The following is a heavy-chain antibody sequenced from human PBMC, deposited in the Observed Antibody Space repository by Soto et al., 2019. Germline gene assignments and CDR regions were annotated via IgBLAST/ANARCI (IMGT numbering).Heavy chain of an antibody. J-gene: IGHJ4*03. CDR1: GFTFSNYA. D-gene: IGHD6-19*01. CDR2: INNSGGTT. V-gene: IGHV3-23*01. Sequence: GGSLRLSCVVSGFTFSNYAMSWVRQAPGKGLEWVSTINNSGGTTYYADSVKGRFTISRDNSKNTLYLQMSSLRAEDTAVYYCAKFFGYSSGWHEDAFAICGRGTLDLVSS. CDR3: AKFFGYSSGWHEDAFAI.